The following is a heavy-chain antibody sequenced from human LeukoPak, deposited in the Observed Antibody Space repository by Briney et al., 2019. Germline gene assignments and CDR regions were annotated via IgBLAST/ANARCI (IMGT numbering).Heavy chain of an antibody. CDR3: ARDIAAAGIMPFGMDV. V-gene: IGHV1-2*02. D-gene: IGHD6-13*01. Sequence: ASVKVSCKASGYTFTGYYMHWVRQAPGQGLEWMGWINPNSGGTNYAQKFQGRVTMTRDTSISTAYMELSRLRSDDTAVYYCARDIAAAGIMPFGMDVWGQGTTVTVSS. J-gene: IGHJ6*02. CDR1: GYTFTGYY. CDR2: INPNSGGT.